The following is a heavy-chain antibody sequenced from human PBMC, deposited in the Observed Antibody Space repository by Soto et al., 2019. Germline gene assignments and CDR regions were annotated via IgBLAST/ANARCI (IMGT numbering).Heavy chain of an antibody. J-gene: IGHJ3*02. V-gene: IGHV3-33*01. CDR2: IWYDGSNK. D-gene: IGHD1-1*01. CDR1: GFTFSSYG. CDR3: ARSITTGIAFDI. Sequence: ARGSLRLSCAGSGFTFSSYGMHWGRQAPGKGLEWVAVIWYDGSNKYYADSVKGRFTISRDNSKNTLYLQMNSLRAEDTAVYYCARSITTGIAFDIWGQGTMVTVSS.